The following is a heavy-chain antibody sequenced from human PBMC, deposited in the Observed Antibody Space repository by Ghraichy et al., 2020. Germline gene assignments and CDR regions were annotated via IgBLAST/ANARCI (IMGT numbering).Heavy chain of an antibody. D-gene: IGHD1-20*01. V-gene: IGHV3-74*01. CDR2: SNSDGSST. J-gene: IGHJ4*02. CDR1: GFTFSSYW. CDR3: ARDRGITHTIDY. Sequence: GGSLRLSCAASGFTFSSYWMHWVRQAPGKGLVWVSRSNSDGSSTTYADSVKGRFTISRDNAKNTLYLQMNSLRAEDTAVYYCARDRGITHTIDYWGQGTLVTVSS.